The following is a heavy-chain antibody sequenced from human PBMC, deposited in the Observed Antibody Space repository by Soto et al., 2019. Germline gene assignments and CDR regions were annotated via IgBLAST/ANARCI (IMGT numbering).Heavy chain of an antibody. CDR2: FYSSGSI. CDR1: GYSITAGGYY. Sequence: SETLSLTCFVSGYSITAGGYYWSWIRHHPGKGLEWIGSFYSSGSIIYNPSLRSRVSISGDTSSKQFSMSLASVTAADTARYYCARMYSSGSGWFHPWGQGTLVTVSS. V-gene: IGHV4-31*03. CDR3: ARMYSSGSGWFHP. D-gene: IGHD6-19*01. J-gene: IGHJ5*02.